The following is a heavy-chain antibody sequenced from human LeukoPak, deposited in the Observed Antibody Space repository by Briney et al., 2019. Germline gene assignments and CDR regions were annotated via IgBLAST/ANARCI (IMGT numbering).Heavy chain of an antibody. CDR3: ARILCSGKSCYSGY. CDR1: GGSISSSSYF. J-gene: IGHJ4*02. Sequence: SETLSLTCTVSGGSISSSSYFWGWIRQPPGKGLEWIGSIYYSGSAYYNPSLKSRVTISVDTSKNQFSLKLSSVAAADTAVYYCARILCSGKSCYSGYWGQGTLVTVSS. V-gene: IGHV4-39*01. CDR2: IYYSGSA. D-gene: IGHD2-15*01.